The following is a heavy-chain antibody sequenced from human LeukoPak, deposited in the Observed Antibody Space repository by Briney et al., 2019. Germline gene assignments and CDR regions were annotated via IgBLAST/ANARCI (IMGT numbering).Heavy chain of an antibody. Sequence: SETLSLTCAVYGGSFSGYYWSWIRQPPGKGLEWIGEINHSGSTNYNPSLKSRVTISVDTSKNQFSLKLSSVTAADTAVYYCAAPYDILTGGDAFDIWGQGTMVTVSS. CDR1: GGSFSGYY. CDR2: INHSGST. D-gene: IGHD3-9*01. CDR3: AAPYDILTGGDAFDI. V-gene: IGHV4-34*01. J-gene: IGHJ3*02.